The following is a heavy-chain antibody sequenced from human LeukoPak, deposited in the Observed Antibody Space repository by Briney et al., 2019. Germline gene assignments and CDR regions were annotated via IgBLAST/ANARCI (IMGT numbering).Heavy chain of an antibody. J-gene: IGHJ6*03. D-gene: IGHD2-8*02. Sequence: PGGSLRLSCAASGFTFSDYAMHWVRQAPGKGLEWLAVISYDGRNNLYADSVKGRFALSRDSSKNTVYLQMNSLRAGDTSVYYCARDGGLLVSGVYYYMDVWGKGTTVTVSS. V-gene: IGHV3-30*09. CDR1: GFTFSDYA. CDR3: ARDGGLLVSGVYYYMDV. CDR2: ISYDGRNN.